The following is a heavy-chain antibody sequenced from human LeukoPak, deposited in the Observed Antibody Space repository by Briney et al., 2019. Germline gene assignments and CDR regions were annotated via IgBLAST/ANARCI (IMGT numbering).Heavy chain of an antibody. CDR2: IYPGDSDT. V-gene: IGHV5-51*01. CDR1: GYSFTSYW. CDR3: ARQPQYTRGPFDT. Sequence: GESLKISCKGSGYSFTSYWIGWVRQMPGKGLEWMGIIYPGDSDTRYSPSFQGQVTMSADESISTAYLQWSSLKASDTAMYYCARQPQYTRGPFDTWGQGTLVTVSS. J-gene: IGHJ5*02. D-gene: IGHD2-2*01.